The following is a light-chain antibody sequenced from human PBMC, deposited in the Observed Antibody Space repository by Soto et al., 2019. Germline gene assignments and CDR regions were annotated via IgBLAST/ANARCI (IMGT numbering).Light chain of an antibody. CDR1: SSNLGAGYD. Sequence: QSVLTQPPSVSGAPGQTVTISCTGSSSNLGAGYDVHWYQQLPGTAPKLFIYDNSNRTSGVPDRFSGSKSGTSASLAITGLQAEDEADYYCQSYDSRVSNSYVFGTGPKLTVL. V-gene: IGLV1-40*01. J-gene: IGLJ1*01. CDR2: DNS. CDR3: QSYDSRVSNSYV.